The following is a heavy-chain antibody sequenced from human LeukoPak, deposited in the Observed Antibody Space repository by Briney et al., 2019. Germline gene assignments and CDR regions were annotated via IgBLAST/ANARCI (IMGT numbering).Heavy chain of an antibody. V-gene: IGHV3-48*01. Sequence: GGSLRLSCAASGFTFSSFSMNWVRQGPGKGLEWISYISNSASSIQYADSVKGRFTISRDNAENSLYLQMNSLRAEDAAVYYCARGRRLEFDYWGQGTLVTVSS. CDR1: GFTFSSFS. CDR3: ARGRRLEFDY. CDR2: ISNSASSI. D-gene: IGHD1-1*01. J-gene: IGHJ4*02.